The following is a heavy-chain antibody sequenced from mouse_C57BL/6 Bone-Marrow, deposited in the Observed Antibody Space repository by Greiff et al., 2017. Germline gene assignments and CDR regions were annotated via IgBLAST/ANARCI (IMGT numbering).Heavy chain of an antibody. CDR3: ARHGDYYGSSYWYFDV. V-gene: IGHV5-6*02. Sequence: DVKLVESGGDLVKPGGSLKLSCAASGFTFSSYGMSWVLQTPDKRLEWVATISSGGSYTYYPDSGKGRFTISRDNAKNTLSLQMSSLKSEDTAMYYCARHGDYYGSSYWYFDVWGTGTTVTVSS. CDR1: GFTFSSYG. CDR2: ISSGGSYT. D-gene: IGHD1-1*01. J-gene: IGHJ1*03.